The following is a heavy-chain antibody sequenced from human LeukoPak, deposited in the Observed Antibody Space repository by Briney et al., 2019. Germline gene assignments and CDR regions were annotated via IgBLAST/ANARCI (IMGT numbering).Heavy chain of an antibody. V-gene: IGHV1-18*04. CDR1: GYTFTGYY. CDR2: ISAYNGNT. J-gene: IGHJ5*02. Sequence: VASVKVSCKASGYTFTGYYMHWVRQAPGQGLEWMGWISAYNGNTNYAQKLQGRVTMTTDTSTSTAYMELRSLRSDDTAVYYCARQTYSSGWYSPWGQGTLVTVSS. CDR3: ARQTYSSGWYSP. D-gene: IGHD6-19*01.